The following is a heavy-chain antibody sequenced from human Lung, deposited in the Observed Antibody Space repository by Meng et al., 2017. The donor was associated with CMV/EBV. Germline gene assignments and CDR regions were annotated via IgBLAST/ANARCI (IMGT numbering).Heavy chain of an antibody. D-gene: IGHD2/OR15-2a*01. CDR2: LIPVLNKA. CDR1: GGSFSTYT. CDR3: ARGRGNQPLFDF. J-gene: IGHJ4*02. Sequence: QVQRVQSGAEWKKPGSSVKVACKTSGGSFSTYTFSWVRQAPGQGLEWMGGLIPVLNKAKSAPRFQDRVTFTADETTTTAYMELSSLTFEGTAVYFCARGRGNQPLFDFWGQGTLVTVSS. V-gene: IGHV1-69*10.